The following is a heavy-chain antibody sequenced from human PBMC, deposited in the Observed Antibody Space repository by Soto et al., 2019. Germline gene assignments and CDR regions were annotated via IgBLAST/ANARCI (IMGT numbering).Heavy chain of an antibody. V-gene: IGHV4-39*01. J-gene: IGHJ3*02. CDR2: IYYSGST. CDR1: GGSISSSSYY. Sequence: ETLSLTCTVSGGSISSSSYYWGWIRQPPGKGLEWIGSIYYSGSTYYNPSLKSRVTISVDTSKNQFSLKLSSVTAADTAVYYCARPSEEHYDYIWGSYRLSRKNAFDIWGQGTMVTVSS. D-gene: IGHD3-16*02. CDR3: ARPSEEHYDYIWGSYRLSRKNAFDI.